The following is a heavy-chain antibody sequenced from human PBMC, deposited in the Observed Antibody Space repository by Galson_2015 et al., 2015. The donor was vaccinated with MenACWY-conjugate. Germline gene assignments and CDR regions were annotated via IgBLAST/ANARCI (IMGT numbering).Heavy chain of an antibody. D-gene: IGHD3-3*01. CDR1: GFTFSSYG. V-gene: IGHV3-30*18. J-gene: IGHJ4*02. Sequence: SLRLSCAASGFTFSSYGMHWVRQAPGKGLVWVAVISYDGSNKYYVDSVKGRFTISRDNSKNTLYLQMNSLRAEDTAVYYCAKGHTRFGVVDYFDYWGQGTLVTVSS. CDR3: AKGHTRFGVVDYFDY. CDR2: ISYDGSNK.